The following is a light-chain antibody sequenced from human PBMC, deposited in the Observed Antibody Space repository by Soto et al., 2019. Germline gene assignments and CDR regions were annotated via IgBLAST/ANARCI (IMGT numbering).Light chain of an antibody. CDR2: ATS. CDR1: HSISSY. J-gene: IGKJ2*01. Sequence: IQITQSPSSLYSFVGERATITCRASHSISSYLKWYQQKPGKAPKLLINATSSLQSGVPSRFSGSGSGTDFTLSIRTLQTEDFATYDSQQRYSSPLSTFGQGT. CDR3: QQRYSSPLST. V-gene: IGKV1-39*01.